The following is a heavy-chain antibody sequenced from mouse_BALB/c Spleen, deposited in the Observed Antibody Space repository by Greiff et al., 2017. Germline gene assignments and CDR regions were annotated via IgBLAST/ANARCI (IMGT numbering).Heavy chain of an antibody. J-gene: IGHJ4*01. V-gene: IGHV5-17*02. CDR2: ISSGSSTI. CDR3: AGKRTPQYYAMYN. Sequence: EVQLVESGGGLVQPGGSRKLSCAASGFTFSSFGMHWVRQAPEKGLEWVAYISSGSSTIYYAATVKGRFTISRDNPKNTLFLQMTSLRSEDTAMYYCAGKRTPQYYAMYNWGQGASVTVSS. CDR1: GFTFSSFG.